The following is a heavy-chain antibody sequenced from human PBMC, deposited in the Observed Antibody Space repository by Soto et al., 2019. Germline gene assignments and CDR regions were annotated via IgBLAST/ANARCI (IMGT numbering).Heavy chain of an antibody. V-gene: IGHV4-39*01. Sequence: LQTLSLTCTVAGGSISSRGRYRGWIRQPPGKRLEWIGSIYYSGSTYYKPSHKSRVTISVDTSKNQFSLKLRSVTAAETAVYYCAKRDSSSWYTTGMYVWAQGITVTVYS. D-gene: IGHD6-13*01. CDR3: AKRDSSSWYTTGMYV. J-gene: IGHJ6*02. CDR1: GGSISSRGRY. CDR2: IYYSGST.